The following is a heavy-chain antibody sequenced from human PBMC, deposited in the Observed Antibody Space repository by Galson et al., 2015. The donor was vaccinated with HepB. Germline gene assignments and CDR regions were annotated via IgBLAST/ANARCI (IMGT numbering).Heavy chain of an antibody. CDR1: GFSLSTSGVG. CDR3: AHRSITMVRGVIIV. V-gene: IGHV2-5*02. D-gene: IGHD3-10*01. CDR2: IYWDDDK. Sequence: PALVKPTQTLTLTCTFSGFSLSTSGVGVGWIRQPPGKALEWLALIYWDDDKRYSPSLKSRLTITKDTSKNQVVLTMTNMDPVDTATYYCAHRSITMVRGVIIVWGQGTLVTVSS. J-gene: IGHJ4*02.